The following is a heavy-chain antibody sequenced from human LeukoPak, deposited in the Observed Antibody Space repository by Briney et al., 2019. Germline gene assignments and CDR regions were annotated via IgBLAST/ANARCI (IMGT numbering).Heavy chain of an antibody. J-gene: IGHJ5*02. Sequence: SETLSLTCTVSGGSISSHYWSWIRQPPGKGLEWIGYIYYSGSTNYNPSLKSRVTISVDTSKNQFSLKLSSVTAADTAVYYCARDAVAGRVESWFDPWGQGTLVTVSS. CDR2: IYYSGST. D-gene: IGHD6-19*01. V-gene: IGHV4-59*11. CDR3: ARDAVAGRVESWFDP. CDR1: GGSISSHY.